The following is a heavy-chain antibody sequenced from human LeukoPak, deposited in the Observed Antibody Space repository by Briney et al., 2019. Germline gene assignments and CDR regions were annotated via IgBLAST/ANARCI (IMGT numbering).Heavy chain of an antibody. D-gene: IGHD2-2*01. CDR1: GFTFSSYS. J-gene: IGHJ4*02. CDR2: ISSSSSYI. V-gene: IGHV3-21*01. CDR3: ASTLYCSSTSCYSGFQPLAIFDY. Sequence: AGGSLRLSFAASGFTFSSYSMNWVRQAPGKGLEWVSSISSSSSYIYYADSVKGRFTISRDNAKNSLYLQMNSLRAEDTAVYYCASTLYCSSTSCYSGFQPLAIFDYWGQGTLVTVSS.